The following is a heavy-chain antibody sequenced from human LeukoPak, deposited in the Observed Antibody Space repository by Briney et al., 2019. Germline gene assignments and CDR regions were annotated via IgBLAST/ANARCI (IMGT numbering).Heavy chain of an antibody. V-gene: IGHV1-18*01. CDR3: AREGATDYYFDY. D-gene: IGHD4-11*01. CDR1: GYSLSNNG. Sequence: ASVKVSFRASGYSLSNNGIGWARQAPGQGLEWMGWISDYSGKTKYAQNFQGRVTMTTDTSTNTAYMELRSLRSDDTAVYYCAREGATDYYFDYWGQGTLVTVSS. CDR2: ISDYSGKT. J-gene: IGHJ4*02.